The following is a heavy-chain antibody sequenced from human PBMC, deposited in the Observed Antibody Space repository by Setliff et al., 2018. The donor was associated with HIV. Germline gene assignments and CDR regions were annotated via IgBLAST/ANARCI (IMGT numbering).Heavy chain of an antibody. CDR3: ARGGGGSWFDKPTYYYMDV. J-gene: IGHJ6*03. D-gene: IGHD3-10*01. CDR1: GGSFNGYY. V-gene: IGHV4-34*01. CDR2: INHSGSI. Sequence: PSETLSLTCAVYGGSFNGYYWNWIRQSPGKGLEWIGEINHSGSINYSPTLMSRLTISIDTSKNQFSLKLTSVTAADTALYFCARGGGGSWFDKPTYYYMDVWGKGTTVTVSS.